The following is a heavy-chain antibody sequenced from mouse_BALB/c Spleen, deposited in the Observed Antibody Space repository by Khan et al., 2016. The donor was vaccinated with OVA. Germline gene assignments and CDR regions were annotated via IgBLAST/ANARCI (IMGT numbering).Heavy chain of an antibody. J-gene: IGHJ4*01. CDR2: ICSDGST. CDR3: SRRRYCSNNSMGY. D-gene: IGHD2-5*01. CDR1: GFSLTNYG. V-gene: IGHV2-6-1*01. Sequence: QVQLQQAGPGLVAPSQSLSITCTISGFSLTNYGVHWVRQPPGKGLEWLVVICSDGSTTYNSVLRSRPTISKDDSKSQVVLRMNSSQTDDTARYWCSRRRYCSNNSMGYWGRGTSVTVSS.